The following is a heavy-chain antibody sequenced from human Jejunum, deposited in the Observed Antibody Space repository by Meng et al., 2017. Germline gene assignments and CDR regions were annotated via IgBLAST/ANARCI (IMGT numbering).Heavy chain of an antibody. D-gene: IGHD3-16*01. Sequence: GGSLRLSCAASGLTFAGYFMSWVRQPPGKGLEWVSFITTYGDTTYYADSVKGRFTVSRDNSKSTLYLQMNSLRGEDTAVYYCATNTLHYDSTGSFYYDGTDDWGQGTLVTVSS. V-gene: IGHV3-23*01. CDR2: ITTYGDTT. CDR1: GLTFAGYF. J-gene: IGHJ4*02. CDR3: ATNTLHYDSTGSFYYDGTDD.